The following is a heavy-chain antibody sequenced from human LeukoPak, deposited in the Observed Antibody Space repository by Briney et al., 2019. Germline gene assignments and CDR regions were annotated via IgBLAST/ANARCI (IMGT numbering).Heavy chain of an antibody. J-gene: IGHJ4*02. Sequence: GGSLRLSCAASGSTFSSHTMNWVRQAPGKGLEWISYISNTGSVIYYADSVKGRFTISRDNAKNSLYLQMNSLRAEDTAVYYCAFSSVLGANGYFDYWGQGTLVTVSS. D-gene: IGHD3-16*01. CDR3: AFSSVLGANGYFDY. CDR1: GSTFSSHT. CDR2: ISNTGSVI. V-gene: IGHV3-48*04.